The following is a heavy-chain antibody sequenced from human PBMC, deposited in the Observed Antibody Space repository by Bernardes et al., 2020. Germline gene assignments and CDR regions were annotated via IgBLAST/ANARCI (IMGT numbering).Heavy chain of an antibody. Sequence: SVKVSCMASGGTFSSYAISWVRQAPGQGLEWMGDIIPIFGSTKHAQKFQGRVTITADKSTNTAYMELSSLRSEDTAVYYCARGDTTYYYDSSGWYSRNTDDAFDIWGQGTKVTVSS. V-gene: IGHV1-69*06. CDR2: IIPIFGST. J-gene: IGHJ3*02. CDR1: GGTFSSYA. CDR3: ARGDTTYYYDSSGWYSRNTDDAFDI. D-gene: IGHD3-22*01.